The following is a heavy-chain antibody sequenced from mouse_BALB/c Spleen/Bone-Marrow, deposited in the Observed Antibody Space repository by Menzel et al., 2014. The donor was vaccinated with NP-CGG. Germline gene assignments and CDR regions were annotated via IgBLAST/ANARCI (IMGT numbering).Heavy chain of an antibody. V-gene: IGHV2-9*02. CDR1: GFTLTSYG. J-gene: IGHJ2*01. CDR3: ARDYYGSSYFDY. D-gene: IGHD1-1*01. CDR2: IWAGGST. Sequence: VKVEESGPGLVAPSQSLSITCTVSGFTLTSYGVHWVRQPPGKGLEWLGVIWAGGSTNYNSALMSRLSISKDNSKSQVFLKMNSLQTDDTAMYYCARDYYGSSYFDYGGQGTTLTVSS.